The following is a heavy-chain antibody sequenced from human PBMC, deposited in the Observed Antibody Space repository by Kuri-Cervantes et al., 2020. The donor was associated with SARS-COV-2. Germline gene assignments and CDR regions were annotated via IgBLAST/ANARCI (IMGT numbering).Heavy chain of an antibody. CDR1: GGSISSSSYY. V-gene: IGHV4-39*01. CDR3: ATLDFWSGSTFDY. Sequence: GSLRLSCTVSGGSISSSSYYWGWIRQPPGKGLEWIGSIYYSGSTYYNPSLKSRVTISVDTSKNQFSLKLSSVTAADTAVYYCATLDFWSGSTFDYWGQGTLVTVSS. CDR2: IYYSGST. D-gene: IGHD3-3*01. J-gene: IGHJ4*02.